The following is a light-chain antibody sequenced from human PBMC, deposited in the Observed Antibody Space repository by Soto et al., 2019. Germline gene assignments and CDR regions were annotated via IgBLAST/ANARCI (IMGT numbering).Light chain of an antibody. CDR2: EAS. Sequence: QSVLTQPPSASGSPGQSVTISCTGTSSDVGGYNYVSWYQQHPGKAPKLIIYEASNRPSGVPDRFSGSKSGNTASLTISGLQAADEVDYYCSLYTSENTYVFGTGTKVTVL. CDR3: SLYTSENTYV. V-gene: IGLV2-18*01. J-gene: IGLJ1*01. CDR1: SSDVGGYNY.